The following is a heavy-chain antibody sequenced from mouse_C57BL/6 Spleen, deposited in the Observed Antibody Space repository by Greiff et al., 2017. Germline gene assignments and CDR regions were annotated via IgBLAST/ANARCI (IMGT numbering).Heavy chain of an antibody. Sequence: VQLQQSGPELVKPGASVKISCKASGYTFTDYYMNWVQQSHGTSLEWIGDINPNNGGTSYNQKFKGKATLTVDKSSSTAYMELRRLTSEDSAVYYCARGELRRSYAMDYWGQGTSVTVSS. CDR2: INPNNGGT. J-gene: IGHJ4*01. CDR1: GYTFTDYY. V-gene: IGHV1-26*01. D-gene: IGHD1-1*01. CDR3: ARGELRRSYAMDY.